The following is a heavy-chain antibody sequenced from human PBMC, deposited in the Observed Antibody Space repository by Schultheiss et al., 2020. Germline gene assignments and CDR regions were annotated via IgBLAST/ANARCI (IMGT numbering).Heavy chain of an antibody. V-gene: IGHV1-18*04. Sequence: ASVKVSCKASGYTFTSNGITWVRQAPGQGLEWMGWISAYYGNTNYAQKLQGRVTMTTDTSTSTAYMELRSLRSEDTAVYYCARERIQLENGAFDIWGQGTMVTVSS. CDR1: GYTFTSNG. CDR2: ISAYYGNT. J-gene: IGHJ3*02. CDR3: ARERIQLENGAFDI. D-gene: IGHD5-18*01.